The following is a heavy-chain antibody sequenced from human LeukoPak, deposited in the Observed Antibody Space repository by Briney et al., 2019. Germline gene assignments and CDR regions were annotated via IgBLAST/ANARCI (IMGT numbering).Heavy chain of an antibody. Sequence: PGGSLRLSCAAPGFTVSSNYMSWVRQAPGKGLEWVANIKQDGSEKYYVDSVKGRFTISRDNAKNSLYLQMNSLRAEDTAVYYCARDNPEYFDYWGQGTLVTVSS. J-gene: IGHJ4*02. D-gene: IGHD1-14*01. V-gene: IGHV3-7*01. CDR3: ARDNPEYFDY. CDR1: GFTVSSNY. CDR2: IKQDGSEK.